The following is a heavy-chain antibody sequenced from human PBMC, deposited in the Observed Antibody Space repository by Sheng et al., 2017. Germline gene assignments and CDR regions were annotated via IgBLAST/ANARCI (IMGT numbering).Heavy chain of an antibody. CDR2: ISYDGSNK. D-gene: IGHD3-16*02. J-gene: IGHJ6*03. Sequence: QEQLVESGGGVVQPGRSLRLSCAASGFTFSSYAMHWVRQAPGKGLDWVAVISYDGSNKYYADSVKGRFTISRDNSNNTLYLQMNSLRGEDTAVYYCARVRYNSAYYEYYYYMDVWGKGTTVTVSS. CDR3: ARVRYNSAYYEYYYYMDV. V-gene: IGHV3-30-3*01. CDR1: GFTFSSYA.